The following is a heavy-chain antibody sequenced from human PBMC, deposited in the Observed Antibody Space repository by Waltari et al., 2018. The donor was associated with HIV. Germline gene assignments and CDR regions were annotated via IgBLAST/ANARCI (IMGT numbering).Heavy chain of an antibody. CDR2: ISYDAREK. Sequence: EVKLVESGGGAVQTGGSLRLSCEGSGLTFSSPDLDWVCQTPGKGLEWVAQISYDAREKFHGDSVRGRFVVSRDNARNSIFLQMNNLRDDDTGVYFCVRQPLRHDL. CDR3: VRQPLRHDL. V-gene: IGHV3-7*01. J-gene: IGHJ2*01. CDR1: GLTFSSPD.